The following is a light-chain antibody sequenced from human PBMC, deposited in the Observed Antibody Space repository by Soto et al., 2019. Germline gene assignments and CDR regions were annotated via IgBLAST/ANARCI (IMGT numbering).Light chain of an antibody. CDR1: QSVNNF. J-gene: IGKJ1*01. CDR2: DAS. Sequence: EILLAQSPATLSLSPGERATLSCRASQSVNNFLAWYQQKPGQAPRLLIYDASYRASGIPGRFSGSGSGTDFTLTISSLEPEDSGFYYCQQRGSCPATFGPGTKVEIK. CDR3: QQRGSCPAT. V-gene: IGKV3-11*01.